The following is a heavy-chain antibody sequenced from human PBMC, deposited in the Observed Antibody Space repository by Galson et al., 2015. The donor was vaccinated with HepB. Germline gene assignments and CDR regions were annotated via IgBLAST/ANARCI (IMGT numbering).Heavy chain of an antibody. V-gene: IGHV3-30-3*01. D-gene: IGHD2-15*01. CDR1: GFTFSSYA. CDR3: ARAQFGYCSGGSCYSPVDYYYYGMDV. Sequence: SLRLSCAASGFTFSSYAMHWVRQAPGKGLEWVAVISYDGSNKYYADSVKGRFTISRDNSKNTLYLQMNSLRAEDTAVYYCARAQFGYCSGGSCYSPVDYYYYGMDVWGQGTTVTVSS. CDR2: ISYDGSNK. J-gene: IGHJ6*02.